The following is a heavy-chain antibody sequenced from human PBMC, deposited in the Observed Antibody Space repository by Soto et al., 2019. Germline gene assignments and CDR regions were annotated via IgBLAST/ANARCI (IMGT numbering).Heavy chain of an antibody. D-gene: IGHD3-10*01. J-gene: IGHJ6*03. CDR2: IYYSGST. V-gene: IGHV4-39*01. CDR3: AALLVDYYGSGSYYSDYYYYYMDV. CDR1: GGSISSSSYY. Sequence: SETLSLTCTVSGGSISSSSYYWGWIRQPPGKGLEWIGSIYYSGSTYYNPSLKSRVTISVDTSKNQFSLKLSSVTAADTAVYYCAALLVDYYGSGSYYSDYYYYYMDVWGKGTTVTVSS.